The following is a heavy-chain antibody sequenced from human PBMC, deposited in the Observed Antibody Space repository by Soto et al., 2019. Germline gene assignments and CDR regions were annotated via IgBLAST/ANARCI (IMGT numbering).Heavy chain of an antibody. CDR2: ISGRDDRT. CDR3: AKTHYDFWSGYYRAGDYFDS. CDR1: GITFNNYA. V-gene: IGHV3-23*01. J-gene: IGHJ4*02. D-gene: IGHD3-3*01. Sequence: LRLSCTASGITFNNYAMSWVRQGPGKGLEWVSGISGRDDRTYYAESVKGRFTVSRDKSENTLYLQMNTLGAEDTAVYYCAKTHYDFWSGYYRAGDYFDSWGQGTLVTVSS.